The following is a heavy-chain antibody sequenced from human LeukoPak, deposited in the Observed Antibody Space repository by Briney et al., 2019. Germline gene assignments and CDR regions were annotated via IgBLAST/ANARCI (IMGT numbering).Heavy chain of an antibody. CDR3: ARLDSAGYSSGWYGMDV. J-gene: IGHJ6*02. D-gene: IGHD6-19*01. CDR2: IYPGDSDT. Sequence: GESLKISCKSSGYSFTNYWIGWVRQMPGKGLEWMGIIYPGDSDTRYSPSFQGQVTISADKSISTAYLQWSSLKASDTAMYYCARLDSAGYSSGWYGMDVWGQGTTVTVSS. V-gene: IGHV5-51*01. CDR1: GYSFTNYW.